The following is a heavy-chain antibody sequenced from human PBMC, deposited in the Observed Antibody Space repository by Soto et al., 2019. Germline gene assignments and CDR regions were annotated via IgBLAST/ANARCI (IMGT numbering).Heavy chain of an antibody. CDR2: INAGNGIT. Sequence: QVQLVQSGAEVKKPGASVKVSCKASGYTFTSYAIHWVRQAPGQRLEYMGWINAGNGITKYSQKFQGRVTITRDKSANTAYMELSSLRSEDTAVYYCARVLVKVGYDFAYWGQGTLVTVSS. J-gene: IGHJ4*02. CDR1: GYTFTSYA. D-gene: IGHD5-12*01. CDR3: ARVLVKVGYDFAY. V-gene: IGHV1-3*01.